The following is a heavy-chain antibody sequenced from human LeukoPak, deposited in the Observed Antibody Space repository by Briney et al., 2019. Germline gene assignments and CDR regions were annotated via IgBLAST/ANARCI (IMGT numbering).Heavy chain of an antibody. CDR1: GLTFSTYA. CDR2: LSYDGNIE. D-gene: IGHD6-19*01. J-gene: IGHJ4*02. CDR3: ATEDSSPFDY. Sequence: PGGSLRLSCAASGLTFSTYAMHWVRQAPGKGLEWVAVLSYDGNIEYYAPSVKGRFTISRDNAKNSLYLQMNSLRAEDTAVYYCATEDSSPFDYWGQGTLVTVSS. V-gene: IGHV3-30*03.